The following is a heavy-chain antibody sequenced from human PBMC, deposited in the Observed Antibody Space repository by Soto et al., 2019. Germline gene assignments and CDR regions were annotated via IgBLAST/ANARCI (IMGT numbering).Heavy chain of an antibody. CDR3: ARGRITYCSSTSCHDYYYYGMDG. D-gene: IGHD2-2*01. J-gene: IGHJ6*02. CDR2: IIPIFGTA. CDR1: GGTFSSYA. Sequence: GASVKVSCKASGGTFSSYAISWVRQAPGQGLEWMGGIIPIFGTANYAQKFQGRVTITADKSTSTAYMELSSLRSEDTAVYYCARGRITYCSSTSCHDYYYYGMDGWGQGTTVTV. V-gene: IGHV1-69*06.